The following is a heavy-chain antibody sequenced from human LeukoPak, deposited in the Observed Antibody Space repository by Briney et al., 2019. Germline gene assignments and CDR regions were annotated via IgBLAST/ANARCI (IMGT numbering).Heavy chain of an antibody. CDR3: ARGGYYYDSSGYYYFDY. CDR1: GFTFSSYS. J-gene: IGHJ4*02. CDR2: ISCSGGST. D-gene: IGHD3-22*01. Sequence: GGSLRLSCAASGFTFSSYSMSWVRQAPGKGREWVSAISCSGGSTYYADSVKGRFTISRDNSKNTLYLQMNSLRAEDTAVYYCARGGYYYDSSGYYYFDYWGQGTLVTVSS. V-gene: IGHV3-23*01.